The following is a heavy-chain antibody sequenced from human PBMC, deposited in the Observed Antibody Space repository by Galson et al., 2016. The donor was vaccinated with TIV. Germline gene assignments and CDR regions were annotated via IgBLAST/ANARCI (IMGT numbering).Heavy chain of an antibody. Sequence: SLRLSCAASGFTFDDYPMHWVRQAPGMGLEWVSAISGGGGSTYYADSVKGRFTVSRDNSKNTLFLQMNSLRAEDTAVYYCTKVPSSGFSYYYGLDVWGQGTTVTVSS. CDR2: ISGGGGST. CDR3: TKVPSSGFSYYYGLDV. J-gene: IGHJ6*02. V-gene: IGHV3-23*01. D-gene: IGHD3-22*01. CDR1: GFTFDDYP.